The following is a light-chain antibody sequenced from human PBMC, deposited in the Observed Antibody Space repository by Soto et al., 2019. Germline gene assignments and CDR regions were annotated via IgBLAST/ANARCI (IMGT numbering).Light chain of an antibody. Sequence: DIQMTQSPSTLSASIGDRVTIACRASQGISNWLAWYQQKPGQAPTLLIYAASSLQSGVPSRFSGSGSETDFTLTISSLQPEDFAAYYCQQSYSTPFTFGPGAKVDIK. CDR1: QGISNW. CDR3: QQSYSTPFT. CDR2: AAS. J-gene: IGKJ3*01. V-gene: IGKV1-39*01.